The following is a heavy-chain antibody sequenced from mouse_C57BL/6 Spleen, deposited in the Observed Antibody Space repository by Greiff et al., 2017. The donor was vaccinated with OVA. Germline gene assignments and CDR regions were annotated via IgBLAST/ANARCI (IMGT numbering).Heavy chain of an antibody. D-gene: IGHD2-4*01. Sequence: DVMLVESGGGLVKPGGSLKLSCAASGFTFSSYAMSWVRQTPEKRLEWVATISDGGSYTYYPDNVKGRFTISRDNAKNNLYLQMSHLKSEDTAMYYCAREDYDDVYFDYWGQGTTLTVSS. CDR3: AREDYDDVYFDY. CDR2: ISDGGSYT. J-gene: IGHJ2*01. V-gene: IGHV5-4*01. CDR1: GFTFSSYA.